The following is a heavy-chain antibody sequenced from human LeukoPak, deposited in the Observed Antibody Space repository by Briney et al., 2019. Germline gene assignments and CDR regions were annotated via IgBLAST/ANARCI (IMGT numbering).Heavy chain of an antibody. D-gene: IGHD3-3*01. CDR1: GFTFSSYD. J-gene: IGHJ4*02. V-gene: IGHV3-23*01. CDR3: ARDRGGAYDFWSGYYTGYFDY. CDR2: IRPSGDNT. Sequence: PGGSLRLSCAASGFTFSSYDMTWVRQAPGRGLEWVSSIRPSGDNTYYGDSVKGRFTISRDNSKNTLYLQMNSLRAEDTAVYYCARDRGGAYDFWSGYYTGYFDYWGQGTLVPVSS.